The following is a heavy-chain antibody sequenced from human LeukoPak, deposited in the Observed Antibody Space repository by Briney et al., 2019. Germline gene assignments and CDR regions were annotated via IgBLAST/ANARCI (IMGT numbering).Heavy chain of an antibody. D-gene: IGHD5-24*01. CDR3: AREGLEGNGCNYFGY. J-gene: IGHJ4*02. CDR2: INPNSGGT. V-gene: IGHV1-2*02. Sequence: ASVNVTLKASGYTFTGYYMHWVRQAPGQGLEWMGWINPNSGGTNYAQRFQGRVTMTRDTSISTAYMELSRLRSDDTAVYYCAREGLEGNGCNYFGYWGPGTLVTVSS. CDR1: GYTFTGYY.